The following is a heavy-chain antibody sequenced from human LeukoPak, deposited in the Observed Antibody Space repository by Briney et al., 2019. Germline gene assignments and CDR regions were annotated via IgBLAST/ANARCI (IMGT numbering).Heavy chain of an antibody. D-gene: IGHD3-9*01. CDR2: IYYSGST. V-gene: IGHV4-39*01. J-gene: IGHJ4*02. CDR1: GVSISSSTYY. Sequence: PSEALSLTCNVSGVSISSSTYYWGWIRQPPGKGLEWIGNIYYSGSTYYNPSLKSRLTISVDTSQGQFSLRLSSVTAADTGLYYCTRGSYDVLTGYSTLGEYWGQGALVTVSS. CDR3: TRGSYDVLTGYSTLGEY.